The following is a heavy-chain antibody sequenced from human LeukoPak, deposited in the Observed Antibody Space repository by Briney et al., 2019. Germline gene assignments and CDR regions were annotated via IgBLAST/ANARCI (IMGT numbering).Heavy chain of an antibody. CDR3: ARVPGVANWFAP. Sequence: PSETLSLTCIVSGYSISSGYYWGWIRQPPGKGLEWIGSIYYSGSTFYNPSLNSRVTISLDTSKNQFSLKVTSVTAADTAVYYCARVPGVANWFAPWGQGTLVTVSS. J-gene: IGHJ5*02. D-gene: IGHD3-10*01. CDR2: IYYSGST. CDR1: GYSISSGYY. V-gene: IGHV4-38-2*02.